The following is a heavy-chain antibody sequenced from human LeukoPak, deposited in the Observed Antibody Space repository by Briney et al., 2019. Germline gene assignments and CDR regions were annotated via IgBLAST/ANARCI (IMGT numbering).Heavy chain of an antibody. Sequence: GGSLRLSCAASGFTFSSYGMHWVRQAPGKGLEWVAFIRYDGSNKYYADSVKGRFTISRDNSKNTLYLQMNSLRAEDTAVYYCARDSTIFRVVFVLGAFDIWGQGTMVTVSS. V-gene: IGHV3-30*02. CDR1: GFTFSSYG. J-gene: IGHJ3*02. D-gene: IGHD3-3*01. CDR3: ARDSTIFRVVFVLGAFDI. CDR2: IRYDGSNK.